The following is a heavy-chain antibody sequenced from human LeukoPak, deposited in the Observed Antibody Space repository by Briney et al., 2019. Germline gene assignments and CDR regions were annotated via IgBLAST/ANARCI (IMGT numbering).Heavy chain of an antibody. J-gene: IGHJ4*02. CDR1: GFTFSSYA. Sequence: GGSLRLSCAASGFTFSSYAMSWVRQAPGKGLEWVSTISGSGGSTSYADSVKGRFTISRDNSRNTLYLQMKSLRAEDTAVYYCARKYSSSHHGTFVYWGQGTLVTVSP. CDR3: ARKYSSSHHGTFVY. D-gene: IGHD6-13*01. V-gene: IGHV3-23*01. CDR2: ISGSGGST.